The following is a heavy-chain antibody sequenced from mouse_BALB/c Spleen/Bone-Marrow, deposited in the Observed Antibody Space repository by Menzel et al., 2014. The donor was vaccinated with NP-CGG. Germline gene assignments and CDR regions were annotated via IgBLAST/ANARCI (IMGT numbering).Heavy chain of an antibody. CDR3: TYMGYYGSSYAMDY. V-gene: IGHV1S16*01. CDR2: ISPSNGGT. J-gene: IGHJ4*01. CDR1: GYTFTSYW. D-gene: IGHD1-1*01. Sequence: VQVVESGAELVKPGASVKLSCKASGYTFTSYWMHWVKLRPGQGFEWIGEISPSNGGTNYNEKFKRKATLTVDKSSSTAYMQLSSLTSEDSAVYYCTYMGYYGSSYAMDYWGQGTSVTVSS.